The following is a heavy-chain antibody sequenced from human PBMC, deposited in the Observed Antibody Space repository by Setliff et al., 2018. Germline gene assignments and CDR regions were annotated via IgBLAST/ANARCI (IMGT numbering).Heavy chain of an antibody. D-gene: IGHD3-16*01. CDR1: GGSISSSSYY. J-gene: IGHJ5*02. CDR2: IYYTGST. Sequence: SETLSLTCTVSGGSISSSSYYWGWIRQPPGKGLEWIGSIYYTGSTHYNPSLKSRVTISVDRSKNQFSLRLNSVTAADTAVYFCARHLGEWLDWFDPWGQGTLVTVSS. CDR3: ARHLGEWLDWFDP. V-gene: IGHV4-39*01.